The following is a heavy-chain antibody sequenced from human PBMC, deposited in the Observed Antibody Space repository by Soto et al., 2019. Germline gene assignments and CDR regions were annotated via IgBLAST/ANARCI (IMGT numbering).Heavy chain of an antibody. D-gene: IGHD6-19*01. Sequence: QVQLVQSGAEVKKPGSSVKVSCKASGGTFSNYIFSWVRQAPGQGLEWMGGTIPMFATAQYAQRLQGRVTITADEPTSTVYMDLTSLRSDDTAVYYCARGLFGQQWLVGFDTWGQGTLVTVSS. CDR3: ARGLFGQQWLVGFDT. CDR2: TIPMFATA. J-gene: IGHJ4*02. V-gene: IGHV1-69*01. CDR1: GGTFSNYI.